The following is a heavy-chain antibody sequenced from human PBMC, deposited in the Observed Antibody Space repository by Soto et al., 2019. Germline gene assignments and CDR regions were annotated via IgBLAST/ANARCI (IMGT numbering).Heavy chain of an antibody. V-gene: IGHV4-59*01. CDR1: GGSISTYY. D-gene: IGHD1-1*01. CDR3: ARAVHRPTNWFDP. CDR2: IYYSGST. J-gene: IGHJ5*02. Sequence: PSETLSLTCTVSGGSISTYYWSWIRQPPGKGLEWIGHIYYSGSTNYNPSLKSRVTISVDTSKNQFSLKLTSVTAADTAVYYCARAVHRPTNWFDPWGQGTLVTVSS.